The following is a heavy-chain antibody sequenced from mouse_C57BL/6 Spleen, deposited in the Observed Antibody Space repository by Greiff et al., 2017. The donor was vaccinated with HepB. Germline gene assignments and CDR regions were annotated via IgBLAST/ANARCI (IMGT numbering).Heavy chain of an antibody. Sequence: EVKLQESGAELVKPGASVKLSCTASGFNIKDYYMHWVKQRTEQGLEWIGRIDPEDGETKYAPKFQGKATITADTSSNTAYLQRSSLTSEDTAVYYCARIPIYYYGPYYAMDYWGQGTSITVSS. V-gene: IGHV14-2*01. D-gene: IGHD1-1*01. CDR3: ARIPIYYYGPYYAMDY. J-gene: IGHJ4*01. CDR2: IDPEDGET. CDR1: GFNIKDYY.